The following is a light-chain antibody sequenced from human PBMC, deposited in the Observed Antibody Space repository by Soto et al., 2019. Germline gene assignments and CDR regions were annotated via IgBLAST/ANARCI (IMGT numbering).Light chain of an antibody. V-gene: IGKV3-20*01. CDR1: QRVSSSF. Sequence: EIVLTQSPGTLSLSPGERATLSCMASQRVSSSFLAWYQQKPGQAPRLLIYGASSRATGIPDRFSGSGSGTDFTRTSSRLEPEDVAVYYCQQYGSSPLTFGGGTKVEIK. CDR3: QQYGSSPLT. J-gene: IGKJ4*01. CDR2: GAS.